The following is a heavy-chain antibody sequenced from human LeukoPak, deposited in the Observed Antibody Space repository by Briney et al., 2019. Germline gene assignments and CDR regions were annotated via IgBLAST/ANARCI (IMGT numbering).Heavy chain of an antibody. D-gene: IGHD2-21*01. CDR1: GGPISSYY. CDR3: ASTSVGYYAFDI. CDR2: IYYSGST. J-gene: IGHJ3*02. Sequence: SETLSLTCTVSGGPISSYYWSWIRQPPGKGLEWIGYIYYSGSTDYNPSLKSRVTISVDTSKNQFSLKLSSVTAADTAVYYCASTSVGYYAFDIWGQGTMVTVSS. V-gene: IGHV4-59*01.